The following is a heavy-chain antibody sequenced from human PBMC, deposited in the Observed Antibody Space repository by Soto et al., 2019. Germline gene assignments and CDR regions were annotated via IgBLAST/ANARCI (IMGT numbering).Heavy chain of an antibody. D-gene: IGHD3-3*01. CDR1: GFTFSSFA. CDR3: ASPITISLVYYFVY. CDR2: ISYDGSNE. V-gene: IGHV3-30*04. Sequence: GGSLRLSCAASGFTFSSFAMHWVRQVPGKGLEWVAAISYDGSNEYYVDSVKGRFTISRDNSKNTLFLQMNSLRTEDTAVYYCASPITISLVYYFVYWGQGTLVTVSS. J-gene: IGHJ4*02.